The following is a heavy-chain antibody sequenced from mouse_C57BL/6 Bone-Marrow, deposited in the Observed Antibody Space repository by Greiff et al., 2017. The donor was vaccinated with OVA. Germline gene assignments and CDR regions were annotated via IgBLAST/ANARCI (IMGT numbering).Heavy chain of an antibody. V-gene: IGHV6-6*01. D-gene: IGHD1-1*02. CDR1: GFTFSDAW. CDR2: IRNKANNHAT. J-gene: IGHJ1*03. Sequence: EVKVVESGGGLVQPGGSMKLSCAASGFTFSDAWMDWVRQSPEKGLEWVAEIRNKANNHATYYAESVKGRFTISRDDSKSSVYLQMNSLRAEDTGIYYCTRPKGMVYRDWYFDVWGTGTTVTVSS. CDR3: TRPKGMVYRDWYFDV.